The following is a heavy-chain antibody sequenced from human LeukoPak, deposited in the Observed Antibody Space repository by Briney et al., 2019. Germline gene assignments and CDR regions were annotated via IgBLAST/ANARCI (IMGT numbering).Heavy chain of an antibody. CDR1: GGSISSGGYY. CDR3: AREGHRVRGVKDPDYFDY. V-gene: IGHV4-31*03. D-gene: IGHD3-10*01. CDR2: IYYSGST. J-gene: IGHJ4*02. Sequence: SQTLSLTCTVSGGSISSGGYYWSWIRQHPGKGLEWIGYIYYSGSTYYNPSLKSRVTISVDTSKNQFSLKLSSVTAADTAVYYCAREGHRVRGVKDPDYFDYWGQGTLVTVSS.